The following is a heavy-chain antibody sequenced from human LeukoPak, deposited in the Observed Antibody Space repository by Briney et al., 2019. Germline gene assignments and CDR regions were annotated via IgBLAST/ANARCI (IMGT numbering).Heavy chain of an antibody. CDR1: GFTFSSYA. Sequence: GGSLRLSCAASGFTFSSYAMRWVRQAPGKGLEYVSAISSNGGSTYYANSVKGGFTISRDNSKNTLYLQMGSLRAEDMAVYYCARDPGAGSSSYYDFWSGSYYYYYYMDVWGKGTTVTVSS. CDR2: ISSNGGST. D-gene: IGHD3-3*01. CDR3: ARDPGAGSSSYYDFWSGSYYYYYYMDV. V-gene: IGHV3-64*01. J-gene: IGHJ6*03.